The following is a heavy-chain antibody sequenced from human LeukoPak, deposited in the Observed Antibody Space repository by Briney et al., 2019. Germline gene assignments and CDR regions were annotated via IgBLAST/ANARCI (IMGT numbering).Heavy chain of an antibody. Sequence: GGSLRLSCAASGFTFSSYWMHWVRQAPGKGLVWVSRINSDGSSTSYADSVKGRFTISRDNAKNSLYLQMNSLRDEDTAIYCCARGQVTAVTGLAAFDIWGQGTMVIVSS. CDR3: ARGQVTAVTGLAAFDI. V-gene: IGHV3-74*01. D-gene: IGHD4-17*01. CDR1: GFTFSSYW. J-gene: IGHJ3*02. CDR2: INSDGSST.